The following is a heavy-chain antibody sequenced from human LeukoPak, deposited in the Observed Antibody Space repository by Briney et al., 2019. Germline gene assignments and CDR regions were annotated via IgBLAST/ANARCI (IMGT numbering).Heavy chain of an antibody. CDR1: GFTFSSYA. CDR2: LTLSGTNT. V-gene: IGHV3-23*01. Sequence: GGSLRLSRAASGFTFSSYAMSWVRQAPGKGLEWVSALTLSGTNTHYADSVKGRFTISRDVSKNTLYLQMNTLRAEDTAVYYCAKDSPLRTSYHGYFDYWGQGTLVTVSS. J-gene: IGHJ4*02. CDR3: AKDSPLRTSYHGYFDY. D-gene: IGHD3-16*01.